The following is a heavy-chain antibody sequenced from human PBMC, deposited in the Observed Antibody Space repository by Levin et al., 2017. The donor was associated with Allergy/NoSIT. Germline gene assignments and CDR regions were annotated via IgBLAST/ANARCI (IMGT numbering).Heavy chain of an antibody. D-gene: IGHD3-10*01. CDR1: GGSFSGYY. J-gene: IGHJ5*02. V-gene: IGHV4-34*01. Sequence: SQTLSLTCAVSGGSFSGYYWTWIRQAPGKGLEWIAEINHSGTTSYNPSLKSRVTISVDTSKNQFSLKLNSVTAADTAVYFCARDGGLAPYSYGSGSRPLWFDPWGQGTLVTVSS. CDR2: INHSGTT. CDR3: ARDGGLAPYSYGSGSRPLWFDP.